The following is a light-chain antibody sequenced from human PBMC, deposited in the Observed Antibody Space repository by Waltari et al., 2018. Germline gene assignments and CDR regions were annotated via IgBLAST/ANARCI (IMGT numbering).Light chain of an antibody. CDR1: SGHSSYI. V-gene: IGLV4-60*03. CDR3: ETWDSNTHV. J-gene: IGLJ1*01. CDR2: LEGSGSY. Sequence: QPVLTQSSSASASLGSSVKLTCTLSSGHSSYIIAWPQQQPGKAPRYLMKLEGSGSYNKGSGVPDRFSGSSSGADRYLTISNLQSEDEADYYCETWDSNTHVFGTGTKVTVL.